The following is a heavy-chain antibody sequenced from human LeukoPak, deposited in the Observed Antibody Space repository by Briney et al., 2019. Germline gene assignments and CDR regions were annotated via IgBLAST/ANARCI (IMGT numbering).Heavy chain of an antibody. D-gene: IGHD2-2*01. J-gene: IGHJ6*03. Sequence: GGSLRLSCAASGFTFSSYSMNWVRQAPGKGLEWVAVISYDGSNKYYADSVKGRFTISRDNSKNTLYLQMNSLRAEDTAVYYCAKSPAAFHYYYYYYMDVWGKGTTVTVSS. CDR1: GFTFSSYS. CDR2: ISYDGSNK. CDR3: AKSPAAFHYYYYYYMDV. V-gene: IGHV3-30*18.